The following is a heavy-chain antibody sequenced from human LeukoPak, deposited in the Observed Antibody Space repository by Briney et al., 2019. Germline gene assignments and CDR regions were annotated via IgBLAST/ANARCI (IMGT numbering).Heavy chain of an antibody. CDR1: GFSFSDSW. CDR2: IKKDGSVK. D-gene: IGHD7-27*01. CDR3: ATYTNWVAGDV. J-gene: IGHJ6*02. V-gene: IGHV3-7*01. Sequence: GGSLRLSCVASGFSFSDSWMSWVRQAPGKGLEWVADIKKDGSVKDYVDSVKGRFTISRDNAKNSLYLQMDSLRAEDAAVYYCATYTNWVAGDVWGQGTTVSVSS.